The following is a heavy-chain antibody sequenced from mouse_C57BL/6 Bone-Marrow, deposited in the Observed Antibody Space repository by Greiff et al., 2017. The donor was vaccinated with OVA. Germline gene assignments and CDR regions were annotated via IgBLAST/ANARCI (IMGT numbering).Heavy chain of an antibody. J-gene: IGHJ2*01. CDR1: GYTFTDYN. CDR3: ARSSYGWRYFDY. V-gene: IGHV1-18*01. CDR2: INPNNGGT. Sequence: EVQLQESGPELVKPGASVKIPCKASGYTFTDYNMDWVKQSHGKSLEWIGDINPNNGGTIYNQKFKGKATLTVDKSSSTAYMELRSLTSEDTAVYYCARSSYGWRYFDYWGQGTTLTVSS. D-gene: IGHD1-1*01.